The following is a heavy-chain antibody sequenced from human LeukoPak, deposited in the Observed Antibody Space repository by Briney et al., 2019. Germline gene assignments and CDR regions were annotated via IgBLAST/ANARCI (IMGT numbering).Heavy chain of an antibody. J-gene: IGHJ6*03. CDR3: ARGIYFWSGPQLNYYIDV. V-gene: IGHV1-69*05. CDR1: GGTFSSYA. Sequence: GASVKVSCKASGGTFSSYAISWVRQAPGQGLEWVGRIIPTFGTANYAQKFQGRVTITTDESTSTAYMELSSLRSEDTAVYYCARGIYFWSGPQLNYYIDVWGKGTTVTVSS. D-gene: IGHD3-3*01. CDR2: IIPTFGTA.